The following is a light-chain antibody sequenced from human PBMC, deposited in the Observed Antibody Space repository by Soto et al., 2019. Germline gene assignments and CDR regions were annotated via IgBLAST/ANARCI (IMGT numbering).Light chain of an antibody. J-gene: IGKJ1*01. V-gene: IGKV3-20*01. CDR1: QRVSNSW. Sequence: EIVLTQSPGTLSLSPGERATLSCRVSQRVSNSWIAWYQHKPGQAPRLLIYGASSRAAGIPDRFSGGGSGTDFTLTITRLEPEDSAVCYCQRYGSPPWTFGQGTKVEIK. CDR2: GAS. CDR3: QRYGSPPWT.